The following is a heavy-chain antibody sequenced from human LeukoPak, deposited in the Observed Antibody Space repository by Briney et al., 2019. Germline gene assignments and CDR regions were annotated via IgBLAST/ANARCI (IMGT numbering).Heavy chain of an antibody. Sequence: ESGPTLVKPTQTLTLTCTFSGFSLRNRGMGVGWIRQPPGKALEWLALIHWDDDKRYSPSLRSRLTITKDTSKNQVVLTMTNLDPVDTATYYCAHNLKWESMTTLTTPFDPWGQGTLVTVSS. CDR2: IHWDDDK. CDR3: AHNLKWESMTTLTTPFDP. CDR1: GFSLRNRGMG. J-gene: IGHJ5*02. V-gene: IGHV2-5*02. D-gene: IGHD4-17*01.